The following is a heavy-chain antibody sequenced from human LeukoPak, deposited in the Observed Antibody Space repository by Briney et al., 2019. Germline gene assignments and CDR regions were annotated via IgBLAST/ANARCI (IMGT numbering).Heavy chain of an antibody. D-gene: IGHD4-17*01. V-gene: IGHV4-34*01. CDR1: GGSFSGYY. Sequence: PSETLSLTCAVYGGSFSGYYWSWIRQPPGKGLGWIGEINHSGSTNYNPSLKSRVTISVDTSKNQFSLKLSSVTAADTAVYYCARYYGVYDAFDIWGQGTMVTVSS. CDR2: INHSGST. J-gene: IGHJ3*02. CDR3: ARYYGVYDAFDI.